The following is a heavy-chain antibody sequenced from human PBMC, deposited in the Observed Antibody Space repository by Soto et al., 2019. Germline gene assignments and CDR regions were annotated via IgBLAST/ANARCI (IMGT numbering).Heavy chain of an antibody. J-gene: IGHJ4*02. CDR3: AKNPEFYVWGLERYLAF. D-gene: IGHD3-16*01. V-gene: IGHV3-30*18. CDR1: GFTFSSYG. Sequence: GGSLRLSCAGSGFTFSSYGMHWVRQAPGKGLGWVAVISYDGGNEYYADSVKGRFTISRDNSKNMLYLQMNSLRAEDTAVYYCAKNPEFYVWGLERYLAFRGQGALVTVSS. CDR2: ISYDGGNE.